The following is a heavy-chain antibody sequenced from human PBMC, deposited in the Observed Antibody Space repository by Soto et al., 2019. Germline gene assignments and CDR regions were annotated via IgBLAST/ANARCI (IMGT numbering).Heavy chain of an antibody. Sequence: EVQLLESGGGLVQPGGFLRLSCAASGFTFSSYAMSWVRQAPGKGLEWVSAISGSGGSTYYADSVKGRFTISRDNSKNTLYLQMNRLRAEDTAVYYCAKENGYSSSWFEFDYWGQGTLVTVSS. CDR1: GFTFSSYA. V-gene: IGHV3-23*01. CDR2: ISGSGGST. J-gene: IGHJ4*02. CDR3: AKENGYSSSWFEFDY. D-gene: IGHD6-13*01.